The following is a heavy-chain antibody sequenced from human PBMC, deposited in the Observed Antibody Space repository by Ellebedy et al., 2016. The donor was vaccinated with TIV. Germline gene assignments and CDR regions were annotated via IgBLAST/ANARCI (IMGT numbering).Heavy chain of an antibody. CDR2: IYHSGST. D-gene: IGHD5-18*01. V-gene: IGHV4-38-2*02. CDR1: GYSISSGYY. J-gene: IGHJ4*02. CDR3: ARERGVDTADY. Sequence: SETLSLTXTVSGYSISSGYYWGWIRQPPGKGLEWIGSIYHSGSTYYNPSLKSRVTISVDTSKNQFSLKLSSVTAADTAVYYCARERGVDTADYWGQGTLVTVSS.